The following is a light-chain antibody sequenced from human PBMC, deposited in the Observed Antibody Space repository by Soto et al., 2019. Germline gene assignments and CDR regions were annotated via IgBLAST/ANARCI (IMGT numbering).Light chain of an antibody. Sequence: QSALTQPASVSGSPGQSITLSCTGTSSDVGSYDLVSWYQQHPGNAPKLMIYEVSKRPSGVSDRFSGSKSGNTASLTISGLQADDEADYYCCSDATTTLFGGGTKLTVL. CDR1: SSDVGSYDL. CDR3: CSDATTTL. CDR2: EVS. V-gene: IGLV2-23*02. J-gene: IGLJ2*01.